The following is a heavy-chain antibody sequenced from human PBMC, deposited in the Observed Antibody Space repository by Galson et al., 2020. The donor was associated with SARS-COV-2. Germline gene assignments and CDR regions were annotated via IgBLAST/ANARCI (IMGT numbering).Heavy chain of an antibody. J-gene: IGHJ6*02. D-gene: IGHD4-4*01. Sequence: SETLSLTCAVYGGSFSGYYWSWIRQPPGKGLEWIGEINHSGSTNYKPSLKSRVTISVDTSKNQFSLKLSSVTAADTAVYYCARGNTVSRFFNYYYGMDVWGQGTTVTVSS. V-gene: IGHV4-34*01. CDR1: GGSFSGYY. CDR2: INHSGST. CDR3: ARGNTVSRFFNYYYGMDV.